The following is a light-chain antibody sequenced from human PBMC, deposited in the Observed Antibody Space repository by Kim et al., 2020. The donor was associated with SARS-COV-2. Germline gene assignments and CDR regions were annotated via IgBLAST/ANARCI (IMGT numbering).Light chain of an antibody. CDR2: AAS. CDR3: QQSYSTLVT. V-gene: IGKV1-39*01. Sequence: DIQMTQSPSSLSASVGDRVTITYRASQSISSYLNWYQQKPGKAPKLLIYAASSLQSGVPSRFSGSGSGTDFTLTISSLQPEDFATYYCQQSYSTLVTFGPGTKVDIK. CDR1: QSISSY. J-gene: IGKJ3*01.